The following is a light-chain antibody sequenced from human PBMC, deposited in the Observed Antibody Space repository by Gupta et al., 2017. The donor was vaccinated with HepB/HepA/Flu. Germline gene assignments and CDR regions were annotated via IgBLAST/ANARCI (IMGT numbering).Light chain of an antibody. CDR1: QSVSSN. Sequence: EIVMTQSPATLSVSPGERATPSCRASQSVSSNLAWYQQKPGQAPRLLIYGASTRATGIPARFSGSGSGTEFTLTISSLQSEDFAVYYCQQYNNWRSFGQGTKLEIK. CDR3: QQYNNWRS. V-gene: IGKV3-15*01. J-gene: IGKJ2*04. CDR2: GAS.